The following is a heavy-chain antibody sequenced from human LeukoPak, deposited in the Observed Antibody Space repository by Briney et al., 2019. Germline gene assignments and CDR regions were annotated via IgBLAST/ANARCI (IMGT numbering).Heavy chain of an antibody. J-gene: IGHJ5*02. CDR3: AKAGSQWLVNYWFDP. D-gene: IGHD6-19*01. Sequence: PGRSLSLSCAAYGFTFSSYGMHWVRQAPGKGLEWVAVIWYDGSNKYYADSVKGRFTISRDNSKNTLYLQMNSLRAEDTAVYYCAKAGSQWLVNYWFDPWGQGTLVTVSS. CDR2: IWYDGSNK. CDR1: GFTFSSYG. V-gene: IGHV3-33*06.